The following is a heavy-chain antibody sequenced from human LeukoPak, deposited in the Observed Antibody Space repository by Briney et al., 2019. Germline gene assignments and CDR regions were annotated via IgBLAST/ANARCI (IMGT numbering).Heavy chain of an antibody. V-gene: IGHV4-59*01. J-gene: IGHJ6*03. CDR2: VDHTGST. Sequence: PSETLSLTCSVSDDSITMYYWTWIRQPPGKGLEWIGYVDHTGSTNFNPSLNGRVSISRDTTNNLFSLRLRSVTAADTAVYYCARVVLGRGYYYYYMDVWGKGITVTVSS. CDR1: DDSITMYY. D-gene: IGHD2-8*01. CDR3: ARVVLGRGYYYYYMDV.